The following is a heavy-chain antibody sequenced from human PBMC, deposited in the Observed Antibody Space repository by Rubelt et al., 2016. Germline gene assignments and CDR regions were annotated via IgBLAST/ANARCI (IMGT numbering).Heavy chain of an antibody. V-gene: IGHV3-48*04. Sequence: GESLRLSCAASGFDFRPYVMTWVRHAPGRGLEWVSSISSSSSTIYYADSVKGRFTISRDNAKNSLYLQMNRLRAEDTAVYYCARAEYSYVNFDYWGQGTLVTVSS. CDR2: ISSSSSTI. CDR1: GFDFRPYV. CDR3: ARAEYSYVNFDY. J-gene: IGHJ4*02. D-gene: IGHD5-18*01.